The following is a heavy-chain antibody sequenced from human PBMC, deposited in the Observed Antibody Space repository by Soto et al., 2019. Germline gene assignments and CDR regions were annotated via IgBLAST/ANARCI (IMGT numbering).Heavy chain of an antibody. D-gene: IGHD3-16*01. CDR2: IYYSGST. CDR1: GGSISSYY. J-gene: IGHJ4*02. Sequence: SETLSLTCTVSGGSISSYYWSWIRQPPGKGLEWIGYIYYSGSTDYNPSLKSRVTISVDTSKNHFSLKLSSVTASDAAVYYCARRWGYDFDYWGQGTLVTVSS. V-gene: IGHV4-59*01. CDR3: ARRWGYDFDY.